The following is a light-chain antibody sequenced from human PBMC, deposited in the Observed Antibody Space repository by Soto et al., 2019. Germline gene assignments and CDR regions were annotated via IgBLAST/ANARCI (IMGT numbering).Light chain of an antibody. J-gene: IGKJ5*01. CDR2: DAS. V-gene: IGKV3-11*01. CDR1: QSVSSY. Sequence: EIVLTQSPATLSLSPGERATLSCRASQSVSSYLAWYQQKPAQAPRLLIYDASNRAIGIPARFSGSGSGTDVTLTISSLEPEDFAVYYCQQCSSWPSITFGQGTRLEIK. CDR3: QQCSSWPSIT.